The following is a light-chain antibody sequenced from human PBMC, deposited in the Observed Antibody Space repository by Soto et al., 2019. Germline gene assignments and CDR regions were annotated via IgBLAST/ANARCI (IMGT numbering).Light chain of an antibody. J-gene: IGKJ3*01. CDR3: QQRATWPPFT. V-gene: IGKV3-11*01. CDR2: DAS. Sequence: EIVLTQSPATLSLSPGDRATLSCRARQKVRTYLGWYQQKPGQAPRLLIYDASNRATGIPARFSGSGSGTDFTLTISSLEPEDFAVYYCQQRATWPPFTFGPGTTVDLK. CDR1: QKVRTY.